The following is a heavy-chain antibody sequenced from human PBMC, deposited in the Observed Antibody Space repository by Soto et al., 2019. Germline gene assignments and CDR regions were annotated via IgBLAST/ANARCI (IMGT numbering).Heavy chain of an antibody. Sequence: GGSLRLSCAASGFTFSDYYMSWIRQAPGKGLEWLAYISSSGTYTNYADSVEGRFSISRDNAKNSLSLQMNSLRAEDTAVYYCARVPYYYTSGTDYGMDVWGQGTTVTVSS. V-gene: IGHV3-11*06. CDR3: ARVPYYYTSGTDYGMDV. D-gene: IGHD3-10*01. CDR1: GFTFSDYY. CDR2: ISSSGTYT. J-gene: IGHJ6*02.